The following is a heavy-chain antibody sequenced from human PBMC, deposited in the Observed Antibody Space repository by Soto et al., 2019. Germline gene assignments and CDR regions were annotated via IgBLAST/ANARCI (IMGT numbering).Heavy chain of an antibody. V-gene: IGHV4-39*01. CDR3: AMGYYYDSSGYYYYGAQFDY. CDR2: IYYSGST. CDR1: GGSISSNSYY. D-gene: IGHD3-22*01. Sequence: SETLSLTCTVSGGSISSNSYYWGWIRQPPGKGLDWIGTIYYSGSTYYNPSLKSRVTISVDRSKNQFSLKLNSVTAADTAVYYCAMGYYYDSSGYYYYGAQFDYWGQGTLVTVSS. J-gene: IGHJ4*02.